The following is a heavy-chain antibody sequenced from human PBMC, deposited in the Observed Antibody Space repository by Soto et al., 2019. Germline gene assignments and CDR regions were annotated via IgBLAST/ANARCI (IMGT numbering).Heavy chain of an antibody. V-gene: IGHV4-59*01. J-gene: IGHJ5*02. Sequence: QVQLQESGPGLVKPSETLSLTCTVSGGSISTYYWTWIRQPPGKGLEWIGHIYYGGTTNYNPSLKRRVTISVDTSKNQFSLKLSSVTAPDTAMYYWARGNVAANPPWFAPWGQGTLVTVSS. D-gene: IGHD2-15*01. CDR2: IYYGGTT. CDR3: ARGNVAANPPWFAP. CDR1: GGSISTYY.